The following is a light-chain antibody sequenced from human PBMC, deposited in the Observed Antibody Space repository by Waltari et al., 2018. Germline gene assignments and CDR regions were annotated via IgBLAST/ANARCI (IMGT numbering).Light chain of an antibody. Sequence: QSALPQPPSASGSPGPSVTISCTGTSSAVGNYNYVSWFQQHPGKAPKLMIYEVTKRPSGVPDRFSGSKSGNTASLTVSGLQAEDEADYYCSSYAAGDIWIFGGGTKLTVL. J-gene: IGLJ2*01. CDR1: SSAVGNYNY. V-gene: IGLV2-8*01. CDR2: EVT. CDR3: SSYAAGDIWI.